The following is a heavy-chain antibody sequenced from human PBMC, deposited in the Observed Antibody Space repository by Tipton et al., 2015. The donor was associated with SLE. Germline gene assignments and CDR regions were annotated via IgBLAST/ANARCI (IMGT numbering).Heavy chain of an antibody. CDR3: ARGYSSSWYAFDI. CDR1: GGSISSYY. Sequence: TLSLTCTVSGGSISSYYWSWIRQPPGKGLEWIGYIYYSGSTNYNPSLKSRVTMSVDTSKNQFSLKLSSVTAADTAVYYCARGYSSSWYAFDIWGQGTMVTVSS. CDR2: IYYSGST. D-gene: IGHD6-13*01. J-gene: IGHJ3*02. V-gene: IGHV4-59*01.